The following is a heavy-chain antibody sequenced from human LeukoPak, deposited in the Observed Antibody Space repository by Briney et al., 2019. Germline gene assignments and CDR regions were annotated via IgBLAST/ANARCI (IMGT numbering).Heavy chain of an antibody. V-gene: IGHV3-33*01. Sequence: GGSLRLSCAASGFTFSNYCMHWVRQAPGKGLEWVAVICYDGANKYYVDSVKGRFTISRDNSKTTLYLQMNSMRAEDTGVYYCVGEMATSYYFDSWGQGTLVTVSS. D-gene: IGHD5-24*01. CDR1: GFTFSNYC. CDR3: VGEMATSYYFDS. CDR2: ICYDGANK. J-gene: IGHJ4*02.